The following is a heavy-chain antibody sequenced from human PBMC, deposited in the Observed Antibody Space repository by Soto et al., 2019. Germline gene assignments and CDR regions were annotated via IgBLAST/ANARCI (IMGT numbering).Heavy chain of an antibody. CDR3: ARDLWEYSGYGRYYYYGMDV. D-gene: IGHD5-12*01. CDR1: GGTFSSYA. J-gene: IGHJ6*02. Sequence: QVPLVQSGAEVKKPGSSVKVSCKASGGTFSSYAISWVRQAPGQGLEWMGGIIPIFGTANYAQKFQGRVTITADESTSTAYMELSSLRSEDTAVYYCARDLWEYSGYGRYYYYGMDVWGQGTTVTVSS. V-gene: IGHV1-69*01. CDR2: IIPIFGTA.